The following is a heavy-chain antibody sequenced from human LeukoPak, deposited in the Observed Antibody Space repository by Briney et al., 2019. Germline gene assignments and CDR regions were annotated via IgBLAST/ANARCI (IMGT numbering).Heavy chain of an antibody. CDR3: ARGLESYSGNYYFDY. J-gene: IGHJ4*02. CDR1: GYSLSSGFY. CDR2: IHHSGST. Sequence: SETLSLTCAVSGYSLSSGFYWGWIRQPPGKGREWIGTIHHSGSTYYNLSLKSRLTISVDTSKNQFSLKLSSVTAADTAVYYCARGLESYSGNYYFDYWGQGTLVTVSS. V-gene: IGHV4-38-2*01. D-gene: IGHD1-26*01.